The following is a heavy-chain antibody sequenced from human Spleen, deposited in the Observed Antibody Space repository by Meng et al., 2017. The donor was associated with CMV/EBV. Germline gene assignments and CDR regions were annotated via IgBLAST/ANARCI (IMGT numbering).Heavy chain of an antibody. V-gene: IGHV2-5*02. J-gene: IGHJ4*02. CDR3: AHQPRVGYLFDY. D-gene: IGHD1-26*01. CDR1: GFSLNSSGVA. Sequence: CTFSGFSLNSSGVAVGWIRQPPGKALDWLAVIYWDDDKRYSPSLKSRLTITEDTSKNQVVLTMTNMDPVDTATYYCAHQPRVGYLFDYWGQGTLVTVSS. CDR2: IYWDDDK.